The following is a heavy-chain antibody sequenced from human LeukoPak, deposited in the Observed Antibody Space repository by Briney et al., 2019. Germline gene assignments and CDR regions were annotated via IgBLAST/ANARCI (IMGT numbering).Heavy chain of an antibody. J-gene: IGHJ1*01. Sequence: GGSLRLSCAGSGFIFSDYYMNWVRQAPGKGLEWISYIVPSGTIMKYADSVRGRFTISRDNAKNSLYLQMNSLRAEDTAVYYCARDLAFTMTMWGQGTLVTVSS. CDR3: ARDLAFTMTM. CDR1: GFIFSDYY. CDR2: IVPSGTIM. V-gene: IGHV3-11*01. D-gene: IGHD3-22*01.